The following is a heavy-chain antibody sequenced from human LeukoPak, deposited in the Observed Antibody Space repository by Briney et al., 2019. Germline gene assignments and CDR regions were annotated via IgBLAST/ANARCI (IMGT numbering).Heavy chain of an antibody. CDR3: ARTVRSRFGELPSDY. J-gene: IGHJ4*02. CDR2: ISAYNGNT. V-gene: IGHV1-18*01. CDR1: GYTFTSYG. Sequence: GASVKVSCKASGYTFTSYGISWVRQAPGQGLEWMGWISAYNGNTNYAQKLQGRVTMTTDTSTSTAYMELRSLRSDDTAVYYCARTVRSRFGELPSDYWGQGTLVTVSS. D-gene: IGHD3-10*01.